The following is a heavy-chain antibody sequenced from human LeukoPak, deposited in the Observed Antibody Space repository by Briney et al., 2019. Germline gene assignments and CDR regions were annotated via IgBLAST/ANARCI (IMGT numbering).Heavy chain of an antibody. CDR3: EKWELYSGFYYIDY. V-gene: IGHV3-7*01. CDR1: GFTFSSYW. D-gene: IGHD1-26*01. J-gene: IGHJ4*02. CDR2: IKPDGSLI. Sequence: AGGSLRLSCAASGFTFSSYWMTWVRQGPGKGLEWVANIKPDGSLIYYAYSVNGRFTISRDTDNNSLYLQMNILRAEDAAVYYCEKWELYSGFYYIDYWGQGTLATVSS.